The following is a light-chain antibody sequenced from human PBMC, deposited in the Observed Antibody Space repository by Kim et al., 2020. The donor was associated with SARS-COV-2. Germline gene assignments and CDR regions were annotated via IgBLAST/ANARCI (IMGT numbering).Light chain of an antibody. J-gene: IGKJ1*01. CDR1: DSLSISY. CDR3: HQYGSSPPQT. V-gene: IGKV3-20*01. Sequence: PGERAILTSRSSDSLSISYLAWYQQQPARAPPLLIYCASSSVPGIPHRFSGSGSSTDFTLPIIRLEPQDFSVYYCHQYGSSPPQTFGQGTKVDIK. CDR2: CAS.